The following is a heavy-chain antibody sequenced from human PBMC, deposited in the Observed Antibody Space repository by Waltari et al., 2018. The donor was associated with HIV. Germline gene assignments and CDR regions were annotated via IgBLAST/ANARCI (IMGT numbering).Heavy chain of an antibody. CDR3: AHSLGTGAVYFDY. CDR2: IYWHDEK. J-gene: IGHJ4*02. D-gene: IGHD2-8*01. CDR1: GFSLNTIGVG. Sequence: QITLKESGPALVKPTETLTLTCSFSGFSLNTIGVGVGWIRQPHGKALEWLSIIYWHDEKRYSPSLDRRLSITKATDKNPVVVRMTDMDPVDTATYCCAHSLGTGAVYFDYWGQGTLVAVSS. V-gene: IGHV2-5*01.